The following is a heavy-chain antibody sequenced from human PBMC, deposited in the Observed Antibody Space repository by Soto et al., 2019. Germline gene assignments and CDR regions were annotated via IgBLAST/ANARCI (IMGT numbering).Heavy chain of an antibody. Sequence: SETLSLTCAVYGGSFSGYYWSWIRQPPGKGLEWIGEINHSGSTNYNPSLKSRVTISVDTSKNQFSLKLSSLRSEDTAVYYCARDDQLELNFDYWGQGTLVXVSS. D-gene: IGHD1-1*01. CDR1: GGSFSGYY. CDR2: INHSGST. V-gene: IGHV4-34*01. J-gene: IGHJ4*02. CDR3: ARDDQLELNFDY.